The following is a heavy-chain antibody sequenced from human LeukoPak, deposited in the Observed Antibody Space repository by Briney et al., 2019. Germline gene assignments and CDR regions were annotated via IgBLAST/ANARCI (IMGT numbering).Heavy chain of an antibody. J-gene: IGHJ4*02. CDR3: ARDAIGELVDY. Sequence: PGGSLRLSCAASGFTLCNYWVHWVRQAPGKGLVWVSRINSDGSSTSYADSVKGRFTISRDNAKNTLYLQMNSLRAEDTAVYYCARDAIGELVDYWGQGTLVTVSS. D-gene: IGHD3-10*01. V-gene: IGHV3-74*01. CDR2: INSDGSST. CDR1: GFTLCNYW.